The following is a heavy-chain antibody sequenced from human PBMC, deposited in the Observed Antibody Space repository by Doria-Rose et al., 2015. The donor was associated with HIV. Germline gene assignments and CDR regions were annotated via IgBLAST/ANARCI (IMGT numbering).Heavy chain of an antibody. V-gene: IGHV2-26*01. Sequence: QITLKESGPVLVKPTETLTLTCTVSGVSLSSPGMGVSWIRQPPGKALEWLANIFSYDERSYNTSLKSRLGISRGASKSQVVLTMTDMDPVDTATYYCARIKSSRWYHKYYFDFWGQGTLVIVSA. CDR1: GVSLSSPGMG. D-gene: IGHD6-13*01. J-gene: IGHJ4*02. CDR2: IFSYDER. CDR3: ARIKSSRWYHKYYFDF.